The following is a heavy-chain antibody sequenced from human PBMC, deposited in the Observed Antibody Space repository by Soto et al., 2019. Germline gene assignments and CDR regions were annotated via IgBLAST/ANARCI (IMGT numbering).Heavy chain of an antibody. Sequence: EVQLVESGGGLVQPGRSLRLSCAASAFTFHDYAMHWVRQVPGKGLEWVSGITWDSGNIVYAESVKGRFTISRDNAKNSLYLQMNSLRTEDTAVYFCAKGATTSCFSPFDMWGPGTMVTVSS. J-gene: IGHJ3*02. CDR1: AFTFHDYA. V-gene: IGHV3-9*01. CDR2: ITWDSGNI. CDR3: AKGATTSCFSPFDM. D-gene: IGHD2-2*01.